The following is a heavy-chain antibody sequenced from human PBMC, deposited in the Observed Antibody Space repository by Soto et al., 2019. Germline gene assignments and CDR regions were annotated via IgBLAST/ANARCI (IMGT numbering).Heavy chain of an antibody. D-gene: IGHD2-2*01. Sequence: QVTLKESGPVLVKPTETLMLTCTVSGLSLSTGKLGVSWIRQPPGKALEWLAHIFSNDDKSYSTSLRSRVTISKDTSRSQVVLTMTNMDPLDSGTYYCALIKDCSRTDCYLASFDPWGQGTLVTVSS. CDR1: GLSLSTGKLG. V-gene: IGHV2-26*01. CDR3: ALIKDCSRTDCYLASFDP. J-gene: IGHJ5*02. CDR2: IFSNDDK.